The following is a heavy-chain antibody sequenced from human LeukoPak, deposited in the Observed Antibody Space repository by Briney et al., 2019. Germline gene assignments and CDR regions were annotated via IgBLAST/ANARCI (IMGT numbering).Heavy chain of an antibody. Sequence: GGSLRLSCAASGFTFSSDWMSWVRQAPGKGPEWVANIKQDGSEKYYVDSVKGRFTISRDNAKNSLYLQMSSLRVEDTAVYYCARDAQQLAPDFGYWGQGTLVTVSS. CDR3: ARDAQQLAPDFGY. CDR1: GFTFSSDW. D-gene: IGHD6-13*01. J-gene: IGHJ4*02. V-gene: IGHV3-7*01. CDR2: IKQDGSEK.